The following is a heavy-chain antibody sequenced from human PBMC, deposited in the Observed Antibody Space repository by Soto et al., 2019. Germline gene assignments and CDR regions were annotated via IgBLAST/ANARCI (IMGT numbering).Heavy chain of an antibody. V-gene: IGHV1-3*01. Sequence: QVHLVQSGAEVKKPGASVKVSCKASGYIFTSYAMHWVRQAPGQRLEWMGWINVGNGDTKDSQKFQGRVTITRDTSANTAYMELSGLRSEDTAVYYCERGSSGSCFFDYCAQGTLVTVSS. CDR2: INVGNGDT. CDR3: ERGSSGSCFFDY. D-gene: IGHD3-22*01. CDR1: GYIFTSYA. J-gene: IGHJ4*02.